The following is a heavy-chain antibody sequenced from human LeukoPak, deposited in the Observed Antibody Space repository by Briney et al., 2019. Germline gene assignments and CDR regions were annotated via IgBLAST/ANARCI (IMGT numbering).Heavy chain of an antibody. J-gene: IGHJ4*02. Sequence: HPGGSLRLSCAASGFTFSSYGMHWVRQAPGKGLEWVAFIRYDGSNKYYADSVKGRFTISRDNSKNTLYLQMNSLRAEDTAVYYCAKDPEGASVRSFDYWGQGTLVTVSS. CDR2: IRYDGSNK. D-gene: IGHD1-26*01. CDR1: GFTFSSYG. V-gene: IGHV3-30*02. CDR3: AKDPEGASVRSFDY.